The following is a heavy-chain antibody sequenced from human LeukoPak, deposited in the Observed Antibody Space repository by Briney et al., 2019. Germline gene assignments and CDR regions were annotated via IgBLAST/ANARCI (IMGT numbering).Heavy chain of an antibody. D-gene: IGHD3-10*01. V-gene: IGHV1-18*01. CDR2: ISAYNGNT. J-gene: IGHJ5*02. Sequence: ASVTVSCKASGYTFTSYGISWVRQAPGQGLEWMGWISAYNGNTNYAQKLQGRVTMTTDTSTSTAYMELRSLRSDDTAVYYCARSHSMVRGVSNWFDPWGQGTLVTVSS. CDR3: ARSHSMVRGVSNWFDP. CDR1: GYTFTSYG.